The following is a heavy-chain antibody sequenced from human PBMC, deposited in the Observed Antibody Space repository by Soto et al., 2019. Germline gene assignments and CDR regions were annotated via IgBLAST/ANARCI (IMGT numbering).Heavy chain of an antibody. D-gene: IGHD3-3*01. CDR3: ARGSNDFWSGYYSYYYYYMDV. CDR1: GFTFSGKS. V-gene: IGHV3-7*01. CDR2: IKQDGSEK. J-gene: IGHJ6*03. Sequence: GGSQRLSCAASGFTFSGKSMHWVRQAPGKGLEWVANIKQDGSEKYYVDSVKGRFTISRDNAKNSLYLQMNSLRAEDTAVYYCARGSNDFWSGYYSYYYYYMDVWGKGTTVTVSS.